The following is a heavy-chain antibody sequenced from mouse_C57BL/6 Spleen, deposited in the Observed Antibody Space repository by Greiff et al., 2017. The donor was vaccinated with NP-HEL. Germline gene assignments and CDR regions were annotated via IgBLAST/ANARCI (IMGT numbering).Heavy chain of an antibody. CDR2: IDPENGDT. CDR1: GFNIKDDY. V-gene: IGHV14-4*01. J-gene: IGHJ2*01. CDR3: TTILGGY. D-gene: IGHD1-1*02. Sequence: VQLQQSGAELVRPGASVKLSCTASGFNIKDDYMHWVKQRPEQGLEWIGWIDPENGDTEYASKFQGKATITADTSSNTAYLQLSSLTSEDTAVYYCTTILGGYWGQGTTLTVSS.